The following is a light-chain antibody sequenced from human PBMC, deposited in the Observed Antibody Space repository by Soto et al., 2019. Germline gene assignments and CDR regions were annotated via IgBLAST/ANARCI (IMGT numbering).Light chain of an antibody. J-gene: IGKJ2*01. CDR1: QSIDTW. CDR3: QQYAAYSRFT. V-gene: IGKV1-5*03. CDR2: QAS. Sequence: DIQMTQSPSTLSASVGDRVTISCRASQSIDTWLAWYQQIPGKAPKLLIYQASNLQSGVPSRFSGSGSGTEFALTISSLQPDDFATYHCQQYAAYSRFTFGQGTMVDIK.